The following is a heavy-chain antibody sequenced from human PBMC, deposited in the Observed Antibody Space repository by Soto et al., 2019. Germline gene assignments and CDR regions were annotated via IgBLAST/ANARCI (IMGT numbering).Heavy chain of an antibody. V-gene: IGHV1-46*01. D-gene: IGHD4-17*01. CDR3: ARGRYGDYAYYYYMDV. J-gene: IGHJ6*03. CDR1: GYTFTSYY. Sequence: ASVKVSCKASGYTFTSYYMHWVRQAPGQGLEWMGIINPSGGSTSYAQKFQGRVTMTRDTSTSTVYMELSSLRSEDTAVYYCARGRYGDYAYYYYMDVWGKGTTVTVSS. CDR2: INPSGGST.